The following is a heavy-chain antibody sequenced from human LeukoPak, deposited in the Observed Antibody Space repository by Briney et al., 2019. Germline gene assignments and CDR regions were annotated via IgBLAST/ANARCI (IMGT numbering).Heavy chain of an antibody. CDR2: IYPGDSDT. J-gene: IGHJ5*02. Sequence: GESLKISCKGSGYRFTSYWIGWVRQMPGKGLEWMGIIYPGDSDTRYSPSFQGQVTISADKSISTAYLQWSSLKASDTAMYYCARTYYYGSGSPNWFDPWGQGTLVTVSS. D-gene: IGHD3-10*01. CDR3: ARTYYYGSGSPNWFDP. V-gene: IGHV5-51*01. CDR1: GYRFTSYW.